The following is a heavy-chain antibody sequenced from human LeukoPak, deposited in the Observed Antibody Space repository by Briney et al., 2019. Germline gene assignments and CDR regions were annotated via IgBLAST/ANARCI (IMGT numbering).Heavy chain of an antibody. CDR2: INPNSGGT. Sequence: ASVKDSCKASGYTFTGYYMHWVRQAPGQGLEWMGWINPNSGGTNYAQTIQGRVTMTRDTSIITAYMELSRLRSDDTAVYYCARAEMATISYQIADYWGQGTLVTVSS. D-gene: IGHD5-24*01. J-gene: IGHJ4*02. V-gene: IGHV1-2*02. CDR1: GYTFTGYY. CDR3: ARAEMATISYQIADY.